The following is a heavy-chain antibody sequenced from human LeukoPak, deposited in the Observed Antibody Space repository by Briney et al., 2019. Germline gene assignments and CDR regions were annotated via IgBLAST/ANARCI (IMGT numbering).Heavy chain of an antibody. V-gene: IGHV1-18*01. Sequence: ASVKVSCKASGYTFTSYGISWVRQAPGQGLEWMGWISAYNGNTNYAQKLQGRVTMTTDTSTSTAYMELRSLRSDDTAVYYCAREDGYATDAPEDNFDYWGQGTLVTVSS. CDR2: ISAYNGNT. CDR1: GYTFTSYG. CDR3: AREDGYATDAPEDNFDY. D-gene: IGHD5-24*01. J-gene: IGHJ4*02.